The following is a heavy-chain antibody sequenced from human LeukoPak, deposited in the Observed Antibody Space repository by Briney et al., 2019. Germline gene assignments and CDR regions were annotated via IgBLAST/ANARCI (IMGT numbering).Heavy chain of an antibody. Sequence: ASVKVSCKASGYTFTSYGISWVRQAPGQGLEWMGWISAYNGNTNYAQKLQGRVTMTTDTSTSTAYMELRSLRSDDTAVYCCARDRWGSYDFWSGYYTYFDYWGQGTLVTVSS. CDR1: GYTFTSYG. D-gene: IGHD3-3*01. V-gene: IGHV1-18*01. CDR3: ARDRWGSYDFWSGYYTYFDY. J-gene: IGHJ4*02. CDR2: ISAYNGNT.